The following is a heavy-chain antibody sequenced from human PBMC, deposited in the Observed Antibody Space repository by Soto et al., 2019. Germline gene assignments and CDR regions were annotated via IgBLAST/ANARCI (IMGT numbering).Heavy chain of an antibody. CDR2: INHSGST. J-gene: IGHJ4*02. CDR1: GGSFSGYY. CDR3: ARRSDDSSGYYLYYFDY. Sequence: SETLSLTCAVYGGSFSGYYWSWIRQPPGKGLEWIGEINHSGSTNYNPSLKSRVSISVDTSKNQFSLKLSSVTAADTAVYYCARRSDDSSGYYLYYFDYWGQGTLVTVSS. D-gene: IGHD3-22*01. V-gene: IGHV4-34*01.